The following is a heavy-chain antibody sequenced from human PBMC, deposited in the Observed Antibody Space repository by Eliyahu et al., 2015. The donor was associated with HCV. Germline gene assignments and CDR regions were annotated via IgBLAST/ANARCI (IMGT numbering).Heavy chain of an antibody. CDR2: IYPGDSDT. V-gene: IGHV5-51*03. CDR1: GXSFTXYW. CDR3: ASPGGGDYDAYGMDV. D-gene: IGHD4-17*01. J-gene: IGHJ6*04. Sequence: EVQLVQSGAEVKKPGESLXXXCKGSGXSFTXYWIGXVRQMPGKGLEWMGIIYPGDSDTRYSPSFQGQVTISADKSISTAYLQWSSLKASDTAMYYCASPGGGDYDAYGMDVWGXGTTVTVSS.